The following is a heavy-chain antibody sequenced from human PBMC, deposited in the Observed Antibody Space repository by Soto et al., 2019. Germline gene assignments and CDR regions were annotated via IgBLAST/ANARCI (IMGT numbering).Heavy chain of an antibody. Sequence: SETLSLTCVVSGGSISSDRWWSWVRQSPGKGLEWIGEIHHRGTTNYNPSLKSRVTISIDKSNNQFSLDLSSVIAADTAVYYCASSCSGWQTFDDWGQGALVTVSS. D-gene: IGHD2-15*01. CDR3: ASSCSGWQTFDD. V-gene: IGHV4-4*02. CDR1: GGSISSDRW. CDR2: IHHRGTT. J-gene: IGHJ4*02.